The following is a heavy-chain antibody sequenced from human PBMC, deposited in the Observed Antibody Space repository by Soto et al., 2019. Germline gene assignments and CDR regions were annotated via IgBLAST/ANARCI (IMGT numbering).Heavy chain of an antibody. V-gene: IGHV1-69*06. CDR3: ASPSGYCSSTRYYRSNDYYGMDG. J-gene: IGHJ6*02. Sequence: QVQLVQSGAEVKKPGSSVNVSCKASGGTFSSYAISWVRQAPGQGLEWMGGIIPIFGTANYAQKFQGRATITADKSTSTAYMELSSLRSEDTAVYYCASPSGYCSSTRYYRSNDYYGMDGWGQGTTVTVSS. CDR2: IIPIFGTA. CDR1: GGTFSSYA. D-gene: IGHD2-2*02.